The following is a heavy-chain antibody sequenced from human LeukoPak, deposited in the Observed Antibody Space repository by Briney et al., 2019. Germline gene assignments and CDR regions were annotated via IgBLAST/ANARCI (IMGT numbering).Heavy chain of an antibody. V-gene: IGHV3-23*01. CDR3: AKRVGDYFYGMDV. CDR2: IRATDYST. J-gene: IGHJ6*02. D-gene: IGHD2-15*01. CDR1: GFTFSSYA. Sequence: PRGSPTLSCAASGFTFSSYAMNWDRQAPGKGLEWLSAIRATDYSTYYADSVKGRFTISRDNSKNTLYLQMSSLRDEDTAVYYCAKRVGDYFYGMDVWGQGTTVTVSS.